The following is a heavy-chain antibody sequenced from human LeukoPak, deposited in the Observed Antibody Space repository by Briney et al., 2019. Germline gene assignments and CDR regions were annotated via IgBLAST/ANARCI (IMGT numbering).Heavy chain of an antibody. J-gene: IGHJ3*02. V-gene: IGHV3-48*01. CDR1: GFTFSSYG. Sequence: PGGSLRFSCAASGFTFSSYGMNWVRQAPGRGLEWVSHITSSGTIYYADSVKGRFTISRDNAKNSLYLQMNSLRAEDTGVYHCARVRGTYYRDAFDIWGQGTMVTVSS. CDR3: ARVRGTYYRDAFDI. CDR2: ITSSGTI. D-gene: IGHD1-26*01.